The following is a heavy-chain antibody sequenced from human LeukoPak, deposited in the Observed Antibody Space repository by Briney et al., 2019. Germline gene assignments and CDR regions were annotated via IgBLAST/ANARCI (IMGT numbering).Heavy chain of an antibody. Sequence: SPSETLSLTCTVSGGSISSGGYYWSWIRQHPGKGLEWIGYIYYSGSTYYNPSLKSRVTISADTSKNQFSLKLSSVTAADTAVYYCARVWGSSGWCFGGIDYWGQGTLVTVSS. V-gene: IGHV4-31*03. CDR3: ARVWGSSGWCFGGIDY. J-gene: IGHJ4*02. D-gene: IGHD6-19*01. CDR1: GGSISSGGYY. CDR2: IYYSGST.